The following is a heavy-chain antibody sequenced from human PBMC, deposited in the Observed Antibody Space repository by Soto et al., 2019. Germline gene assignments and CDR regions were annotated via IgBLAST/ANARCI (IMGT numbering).Heavy chain of an antibody. CDR1: GGSISSYY. CDR3: ARRKGLTPWDAFDI. CDR2: IYYSGST. V-gene: IGHV4-59*08. Sequence: SETLSLTCTVSGGSISSYYWSWIRQPPGKGLEWIGYIYYSGSTNYNPSLKSRVTISVDTSKNQFSLKLSSVTAADTAVYYCARRKGLTPWDAFDIWGQGTMVTVSS. J-gene: IGHJ3*02. D-gene: IGHD1-26*01.